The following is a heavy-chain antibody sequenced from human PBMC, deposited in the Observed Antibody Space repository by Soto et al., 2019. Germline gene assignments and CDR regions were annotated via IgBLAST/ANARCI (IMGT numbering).Heavy chain of an antibody. CDR2: ISGNGYTT. J-gene: IGHJ3*02. CDR1: GFTFTTSS. CDR3: AKGVEYSTADAFET. V-gene: IGHV3-23*01. Sequence: EVQVLESGGDLVQPGGSLRLTCAVSGFTFTTSSINWVRQAPGKGLEWVSSISGNGYTTYYADSVTGRFTISTDNSKSTVFLQMNSLRVEDTALYYCAKGVEYSTADAFETWGQGTMVTVSS. D-gene: IGHD2-15*01.